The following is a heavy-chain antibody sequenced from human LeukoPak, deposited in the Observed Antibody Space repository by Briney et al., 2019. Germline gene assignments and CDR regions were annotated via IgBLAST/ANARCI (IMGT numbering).Heavy chain of an antibody. CDR3: ARDVRYASGWSTPES. CDR2: IYSSGSA. J-gene: IGHJ5*02. CDR1: GGSIINHY. D-gene: IGHD6-19*01. Sequence: SSETLSLTCTVSGGSIINHYWSWIRQPAGKGLEWIGRIYSSGSANYSPSLKSRVSMSIDTSNNHFFLNFTSVTAADTALYFCARDVRYASGWSTPESWGQGTLVTVSS. V-gene: IGHV4-4*07.